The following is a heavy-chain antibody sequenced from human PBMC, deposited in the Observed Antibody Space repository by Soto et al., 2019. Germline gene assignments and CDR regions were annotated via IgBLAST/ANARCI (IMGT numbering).Heavy chain of an antibody. V-gene: IGHV3-66*01. CDR1: VTVSSNY. CDR2: IYSAGST. D-gene: IGHD6-19*01. CDR3: ARDTVAVAGTDY. Sequence: EVQLVESGGGLVQPGGSLRLSCAASVTVSSNYMTWVRQAPGKGLEWVSVIYSAGSTYYADSVKGRFTISRDNSRNTLYLQMNGLRAEDTAVYSCARDTVAVAGTDYWGQGTLVTVSS. J-gene: IGHJ4*02.